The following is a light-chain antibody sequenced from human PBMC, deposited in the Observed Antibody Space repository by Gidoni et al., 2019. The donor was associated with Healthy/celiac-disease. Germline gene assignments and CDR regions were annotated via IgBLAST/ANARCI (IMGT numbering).Light chain of an antibody. CDR2: AAS. J-gene: IGKJ1*01. CDR1: QSISSY. Sequence: DSQMTQSPSPLSASVGDRVTITCRASQSISSYLNWYQQKPGKAPKLLIYAASSLQSGVPSRFSGSGSGTDFTLPISSLQPEDFATYSCPQSYSTPPSGTFGQGTQVEIK. CDR3: PQSYSTPPSGT. V-gene: IGKV1-39*01.